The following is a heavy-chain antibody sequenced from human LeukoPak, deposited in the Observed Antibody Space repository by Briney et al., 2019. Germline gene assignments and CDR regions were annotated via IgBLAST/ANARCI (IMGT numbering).Heavy chain of an antibody. D-gene: IGHD6-19*01. CDR2: IKQDGSEK. CDR3: ASGGYSSGWYYFDY. CDR1: GFTFSSYW. J-gene: IGHJ4*02. V-gene: IGHV3-7*01. Sequence: GGSLRLSCAASGFTFSSYWMSWVRQAPGKGLEWVANIKQDGSEKYYVDSVKGRFTISRDNAKNSLYLQMNSLRAEDTAVYYCASGGYSSGWYYFDYWGQGTLVTVSP.